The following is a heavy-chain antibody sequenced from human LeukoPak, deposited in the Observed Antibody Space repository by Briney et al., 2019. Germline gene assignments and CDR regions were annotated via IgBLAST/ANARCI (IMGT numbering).Heavy chain of an antibody. CDR3: AADSYGYPWSYYYYYMDV. D-gene: IGHD5-18*01. Sequence: ASVKVSCKVSGYTLTELSMHWVRQAPGKGLEWMGGFDSEDGETIYAQKFQGRVTITADESTSTAYMELSSLRSEDTAVYYCAADSYGYPWSYYYYYMDVWGKGTTVTVSS. J-gene: IGHJ6*03. CDR2: FDSEDGET. V-gene: IGHV1-24*01. CDR1: GYTLTELS.